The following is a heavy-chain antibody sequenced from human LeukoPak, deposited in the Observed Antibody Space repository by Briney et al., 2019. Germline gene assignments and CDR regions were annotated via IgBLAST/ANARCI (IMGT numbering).Heavy chain of an antibody. D-gene: IGHD3-16*02. Sequence: SETLSLTCAVYNGSFNEYYWSWIRQSPGKGLEWIGEINHGGRTNYNPSLKSRVTISVDTSKNQFSLKLSSVTAADTAVYYCARHTQAPLPPRFDYWGQGTLVTVSS. V-gene: IGHV4-34*01. CDR2: INHGGRT. CDR3: ARHTQAPLPPRFDY. J-gene: IGHJ4*02. CDR1: NGSFNEYY.